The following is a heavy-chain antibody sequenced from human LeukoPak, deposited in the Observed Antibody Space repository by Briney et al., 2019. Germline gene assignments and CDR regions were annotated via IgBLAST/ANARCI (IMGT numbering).Heavy chain of an antibody. Sequence: SETLSLTCTVSGGSISSGDYYWSWIRQPPGKGLEWIAYMYYSGSNYYNPSLKSRVTMSADTSKNQLSLKLSSVTAADTAVYYCARAYYYDSRIDPWGQGILVTVSS. CDR3: ARAYYYDSRIDP. D-gene: IGHD3-22*01. CDR1: GGSISSGDYY. CDR2: MYYSGSN. V-gene: IGHV4-30-4*01. J-gene: IGHJ5*02.